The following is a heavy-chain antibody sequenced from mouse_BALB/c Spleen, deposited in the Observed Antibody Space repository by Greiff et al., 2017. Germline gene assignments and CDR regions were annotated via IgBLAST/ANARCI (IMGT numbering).Heavy chain of an antibody. Sequence: EVQLQQSGAELVRSGASVKLSCTASGFNIKDYYMHWVKQRPEQGLEWIGWIDPENGDTEYAPKFQGKATMTADTSSNTAYLQLSSLTSEDTAVYYCNGRGNYYGSSYDYAMDYWGQGTSVTVSS. J-gene: IGHJ4*01. CDR3: NGRGNYYGSSYDYAMDY. CDR1: GFNIKDYY. D-gene: IGHD1-1*01. CDR2: IDPENGDT. V-gene: IGHV14-4*02.